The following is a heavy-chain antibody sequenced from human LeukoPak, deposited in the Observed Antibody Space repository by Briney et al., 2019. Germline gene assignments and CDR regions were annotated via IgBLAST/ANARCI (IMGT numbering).Heavy chain of an antibody. V-gene: IGHV4-61*05. CDR1: GGSIRSSYYY. CDR2: IYYSGST. CDR3: ARAGHDYDFWSGYYRPYYFDY. D-gene: IGHD3-3*01. Sequence: PSETLSLTCTVSGGSIRSSYYYWGWIRQPPGKGLEWIGYIYYSGSTNYNPSLKSRVTISVDTSKNQFSLKLSSVTAADTAVYYCARAGHDYDFWSGYYRPYYFDYWGQGTLVTVSS. J-gene: IGHJ4*02.